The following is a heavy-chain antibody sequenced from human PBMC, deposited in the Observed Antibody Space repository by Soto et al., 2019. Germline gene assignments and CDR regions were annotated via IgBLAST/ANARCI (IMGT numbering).Heavy chain of an antibody. CDR3: AVSGSGYDGYYFDY. CDR1: GGSISSGGYY. CDR2: IYYSGST. J-gene: IGHJ4*02. V-gene: IGHV4-31*03. D-gene: IGHD5-12*01. Sequence: SETLSLTCTVSGGSISSGGYYWSWIRQHPGKGLEWIGYIYYSGSTYYNPSLKSRVTISVDTSKNQFSLKLSSVTAADTAVYYCAVSGSGYDGYYFDYWGQGTLVTVSS.